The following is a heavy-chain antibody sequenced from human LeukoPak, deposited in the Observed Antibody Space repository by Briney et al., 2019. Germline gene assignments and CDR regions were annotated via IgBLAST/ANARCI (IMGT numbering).Heavy chain of an antibody. CDR2: LYFSGTT. D-gene: IGHD2-15*01. Sequence: SETLSLTCTVSGGSVSTNRYYWGWIRQPPGKGLEWIGSLYFSGTTYYNPSLKSRVTISVDTSKNQFSLKLSSVTAADTAVYYCASQVYCSAGSCYSNFWGQGTLVTVSS. V-gene: IGHV4-39*01. CDR1: GGSVSTNRYY. J-gene: IGHJ4*02. CDR3: ASQVYCSAGSCYSNF.